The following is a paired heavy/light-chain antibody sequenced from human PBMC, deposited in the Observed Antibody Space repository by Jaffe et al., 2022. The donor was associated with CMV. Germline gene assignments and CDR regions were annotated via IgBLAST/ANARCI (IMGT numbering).Light chain of an antibody. CDR3: ATWDDGLSAGF. J-gene: IGLJ2*01. CDR1: SSNIGINY. V-gene: IGLV1-51*01. Sequence: QSVLTQPPSVSAAAGQKVTISCSGSSSNIGINYVSWYQQLPGAAPKLLIYDNNKRPSGIPDRFSGAKSGTSATLGITGLQSGDEADYFCATWDDGLSAGFFGGGTKLTVL. CDR2: DNN.
Heavy chain of an antibody. V-gene: IGHV3-11*01. CDR2: ISASGGTI. CDR1: GFILTDYY. D-gene: IGHD3-10*01. CDR3: SSVLWFGEIRHNYAMDV. J-gene: IGHJ6*02. Sequence: QVQLVESGGDLVKAGGSLRLSCAASGFILTDYYMSWIRQAPGKGLEWVSYISASGGTIYYADSVKGRFTISRDNAKNSLSLQMNGLRVEDTAVYYCSSVLWFGEIRHNYAMDVWGQGTSVTVSS.